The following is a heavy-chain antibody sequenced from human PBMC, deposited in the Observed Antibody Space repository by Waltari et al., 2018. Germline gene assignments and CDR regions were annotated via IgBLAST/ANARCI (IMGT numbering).Heavy chain of an antibody. CDR2: INPNGGGT. Sequence: QVQLVQSGAEVKKPGASVKVSCRASGYTFTGYYLPWVRQAPGQGLEWMGRINPNGGGTNYVQKLQGRVTMTRDTSISTAYMELSRLRSDDTAVYYCARVLTTELVYWGQGTLVTVSS. D-gene: IGHD4-17*01. CDR1: GYTFTGYY. V-gene: IGHV1-2*06. J-gene: IGHJ4*02. CDR3: ARVLTTELVY.